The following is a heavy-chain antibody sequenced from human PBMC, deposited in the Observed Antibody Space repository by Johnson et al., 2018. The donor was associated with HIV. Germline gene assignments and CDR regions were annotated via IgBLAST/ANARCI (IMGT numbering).Heavy chain of an antibody. J-gene: IGHJ3*02. Sequence: QVQLVESGGGLVKPGGSLRLSCAASGFTFSDYYMSWIRQAPGKGLEWVSYISSRGNTRYYADSVKGRLTISRDNAKNSLYLQMNSLRAEDSAVYYCARIDYSNYEEAFDIWGQGTMVTVSS. CDR1: GFTFSDYY. D-gene: IGHD4-11*01. CDR3: ARIDYSNYEEAFDI. V-gene: IGHV3-11*04. CDR2: ISSRGNTR.